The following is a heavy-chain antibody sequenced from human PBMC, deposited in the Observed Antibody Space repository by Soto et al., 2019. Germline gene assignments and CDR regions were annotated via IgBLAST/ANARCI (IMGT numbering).Heavy chain of an antibody. CDR1: GYTFTGYY. D-gene: IGHD2-2*01. CDR2: INPNSGGT. V-gene: IGHV1-2*02. CDR3: ARGRIVVVPATIWWFDP. J-gene: IGHJ5*02. Sequence: ASVKVSCKASGYTFTGYYMHWVRQAPGQGLEWMGWINPNSGGTNYAQKFQGRVTMTRDTSISTAYMELSRLRSDDTAVYYCARGRIVVVPATIWWFDPWGQGTLVTVS.